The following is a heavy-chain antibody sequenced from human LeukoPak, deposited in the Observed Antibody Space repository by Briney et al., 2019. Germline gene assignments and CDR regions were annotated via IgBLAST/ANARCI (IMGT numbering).Heavy chain of an antibody. CDR3: AREITMVRGVRAFDY. V-gene: IGHV4-59*01. Sequence: PSETLSLTCTVSGGSISSYYWSWIRQPPGKGLEWIGYIYYSGSTNYNPSLKSRVTISVDTSKNQVSLKLSSVTAADTAVYYCAREITMVRGVRAFDYWGQGTLVTVSS. CDR2: IYYSGST. CDR1: GGSISSYY. D-gene: IGHD3-10*01. J-gene: IGHJ4*02.